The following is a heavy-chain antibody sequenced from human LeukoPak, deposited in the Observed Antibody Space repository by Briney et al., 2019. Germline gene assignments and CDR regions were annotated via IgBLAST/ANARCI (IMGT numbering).Heavy chain of an antibody. CDR3: ARAFTVTKFPTY. CDR2: INPYSNNT. J-gene: IGHJ4*02. CDR1: GYTFTGYF. V-gene: IGHV1-2*02. Sequence: ASVKVSCKASGYTFTGYFIHWVRPAPGQGLEWMGWINPYSNNTSFPQKFQGRVTLTRDTSISTVYMELSRLTSDDTAIYYCARAFTVTKFPTYWGQGTLVTVSS. D-gene: IGHD4-11*01.